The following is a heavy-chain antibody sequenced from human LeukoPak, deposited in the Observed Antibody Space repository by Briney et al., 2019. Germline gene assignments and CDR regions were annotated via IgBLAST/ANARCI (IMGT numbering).Heavy chain of an antibody. CDR3: ARSPLTTVTTNWFDP. CDR1: GFTFSSYS. Sequence: TGGSLRLSCAASGFTFSSYSMNWVRQAPGKGLEWVSYISSSSSTIYYADSVKGRFTNSRDNAKNSLYLQMNSLRAEDTAVYYCARSPLTTVTTNWFDPWGQGTLVTVSS. D-gene: IGHD4-17*01. V-gene: IGHV3-48*01. J-gene: IGHJ5*02. CDR2: ISSSSSTI.